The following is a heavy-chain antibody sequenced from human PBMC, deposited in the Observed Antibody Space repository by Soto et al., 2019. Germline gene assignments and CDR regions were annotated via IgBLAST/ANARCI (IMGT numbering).Heavy chain of an antibody. J-gene: IGHJ4*02. CDR3: TIVPVADSARDH. CDR1: GFMWTNNG. Sequence: QVELVEFGGGVVQPGRSLRLSCVGSGFMWTNNGLHGGCKTPGRVLLWVAFMSYDGSDTFYSDSVKGRFTISRDNSKNTMVLPMCNPGAEVTAMYYCTIVPVADSARDHWGQGTLASFSS. CDR2: MSYDGSDT. D-gene: IGHD2-8*02. V-gene: IGHV3-30*03.